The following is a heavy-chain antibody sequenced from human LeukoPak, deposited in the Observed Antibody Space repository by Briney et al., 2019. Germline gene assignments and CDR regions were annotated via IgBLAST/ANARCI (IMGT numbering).Heavy chain of an antibody. V-gene: IGHV4-59*01. Sequence: PSETLSLTCTVSGGPISSYYWSWIRQPPGKGLEWIGYIYYSGSTNYNPSLKSRVTISVDTSKNQFSLKLSSVTAADTAVYYCARAVGSGSYYFDYWGQGTLVTVSS. CDR3: ARAVGSGSYYFDY. CDR1: GGPISSYY. J-gene: IGHJ4*02. D-gene: IGHD1-26*01. CDR2: IYYSGST.